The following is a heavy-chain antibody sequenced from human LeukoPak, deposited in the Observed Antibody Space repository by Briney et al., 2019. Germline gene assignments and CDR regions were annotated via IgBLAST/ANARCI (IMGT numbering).Heavy chain of an antibody. J-gene: IGHJ4*02. CDR3: ARGDCSSTSCSFDY. Sequence: GASVKVSCKASGGTFSSYAISWVRQAPGQGLEWMGGIIPIFGTANYAQKFQGRVTITTDESTSTAHMELSSLRSEDTAVYYCARGDCSSTSCSFDYWGQGTLVTVSS. CDR1: GGTFSSYA. D-gene: IGHD2-2*01. V-gene: IGHV1-69*05. CDR2: IIPIFGTA.